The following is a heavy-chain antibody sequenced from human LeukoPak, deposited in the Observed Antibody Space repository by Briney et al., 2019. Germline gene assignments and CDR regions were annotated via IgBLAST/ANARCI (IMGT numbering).Heavy chain of an antibody. CDR2: IYYSGST. Sequence: SETLSLTCTVSGDSISAYTWSWLRQPPGKGLEWIGSIYYSGSTNYNPSLERRVTISMDTSKTWFSLNLSGVTAADTAMYYCARELDPASTNNPHFYYHMDVWGKGTTVTVSS. CDR1: GDSISAYT. J-gene: IGHJ6*03. V-gene: IGHV4-59*01. CDR3: ARELDPASTNNPHFYYHMDV. D-gene: IGHD1/OR15-1a*01.